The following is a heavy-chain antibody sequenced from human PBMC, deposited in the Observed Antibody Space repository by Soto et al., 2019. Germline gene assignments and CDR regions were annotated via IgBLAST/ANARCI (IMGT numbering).Heavy chain of an antibody. V-gene: IGHV3-7*01. CDR1: GFSFGPLL. D-gene: IGHD3-10*01. CDR3: ASTSLIVTFGQYLLDS. CDR2: IKEDGTER. Sequence: GGSVRLSCAASGFSFGPLLMRWVGQAPGKGLEWVANIKEDGTERYYVEAVKGRFTISRDNAKNSLYLQMNSLRAEDTAVYYCASTSLIVTFGQYLLDSWGQGT. J-gene: IGHJ4*02.